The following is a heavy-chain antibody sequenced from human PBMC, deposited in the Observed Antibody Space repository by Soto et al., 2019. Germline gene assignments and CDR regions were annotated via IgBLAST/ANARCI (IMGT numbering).Heavy chain of an antibody. V-gene: IGHV4-59*01. CDR2: IYYSGST. D-gene: IGHD3-3*01. CDR3: ARGHDFWSGFGWFDP. Sequence: QVQLQESGPGLVKPSETLSLTCTVSGGSISSYYWSWIRQPAGKGLEWIGYIYYSGSTNYNPSLTSRVTISVDTSKNQYSLKLSSVTASDTAVYYCARGHDFWSGFGWFDPWGQGTLVTVSS. CDR1: GGSISSYY. J-gene: IGHJ5*02.